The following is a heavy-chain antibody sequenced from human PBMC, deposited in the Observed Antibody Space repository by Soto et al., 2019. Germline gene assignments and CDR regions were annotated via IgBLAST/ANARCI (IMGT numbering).Heavy chain of an antibody. CDR3: AKDVVVGATTGLGDYYYYYGMDV. J-gene: IGHJ6*01. D-gene: IGHD1-26*01. V-gene: IGHV3-30*18. CDR1: GFTFSSYG. Sequence: QVQLVESGGGVVQPGRSLRLSCAASGFTFSSYGMHWVRQAPGKGLEWVAVISYDGSNKYYVDSVKGRFTISRDNSKNTLYLQMNSLRAEDTAVYYCAKDVVVGATTGLGDYYYYYGMDVW. CDR2: ISYDGSNK.